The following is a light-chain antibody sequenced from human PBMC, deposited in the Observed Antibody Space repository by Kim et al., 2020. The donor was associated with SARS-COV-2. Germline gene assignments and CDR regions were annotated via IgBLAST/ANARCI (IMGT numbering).Light chain of an antibody. CDR2: QDS. CDR3: LAWDSRSV. J-gene: IGLJ2*01. V-gene: IGLV3-1*01. CDR1: KLGDKY. Sequence: SYELTQPPSVSVSPGQTASITCSGVKLGDKYACWYQQQPGQSPVLVIYQDSKRPSGIPERFSGSTSGNTATLTITGTQAMDEAVYYCLAWDSRSVFGGGT.